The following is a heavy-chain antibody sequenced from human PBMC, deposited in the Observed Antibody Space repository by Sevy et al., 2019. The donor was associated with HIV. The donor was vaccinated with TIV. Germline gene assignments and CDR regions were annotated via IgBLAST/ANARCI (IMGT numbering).Heavy chain of an antibody. Sequence: GGSLRLSCAASGFTFSSYDMSWVRQAPGKGLEWVSAISGSGGSTYYADSVKGRFTISRDNSKNTLYLQMNSLRAEDTAVYYCAKGSRGGVVAFDIWGQGTMVTVSS. CDR2: ISGSGGST. J-gene: IGHJ3*02. CDR3: AKGSRGGVVAFDI. V-gene: IGHV3-23*01. CDR1: GFTFSSYD. D-gene: IGHD2-15*01.